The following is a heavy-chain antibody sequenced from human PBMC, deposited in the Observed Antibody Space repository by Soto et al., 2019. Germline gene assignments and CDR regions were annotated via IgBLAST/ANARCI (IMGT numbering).Heavy chain of an antibody. CDR2: IYYSGST. D-gene: IGHD3-10*01. V-gene: IGHV4-31*03. CDR3: ARASTRSMVRGVIGY. J-gene: IGHJ4*02. CDR1: GGSISSGGYY. Sequence: QVQLQESGPGLVKPSQTLSLTCTVSGGSISSGGYYWSWIRQHPGKGLEWIGYIYYSGSTYYNPSLKSRVTISVDTSKNQFSLKRSSVTAADTAVYYCARASTRSMVRGVIGYWGQGTLVTVSS.